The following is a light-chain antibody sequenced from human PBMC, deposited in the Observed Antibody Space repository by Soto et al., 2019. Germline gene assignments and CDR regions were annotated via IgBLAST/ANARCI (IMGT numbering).Light chain of an antibody. Sequence: QSALTQPRSVSGSPGQSVTISCTGTSSDVGGYNYVSWYQQHPGKAPKLMIYDVSKRPSGVPDRFSGSKSGNTASLTISGLQAEDEADYDCCSYAGSYTFAVVFGGGTKLTVL. CDR3: CSYAGSYTFAVV. V-gene: IGLV2-11*01. J-gene: IGLJ2*01. CDR2: DVS. CDR1: SSDVGGYNY.